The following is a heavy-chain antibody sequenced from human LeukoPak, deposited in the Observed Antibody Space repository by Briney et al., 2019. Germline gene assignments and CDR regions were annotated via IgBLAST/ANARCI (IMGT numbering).Heavy chain of an antibody. D-gene: IGHD3-10*01. V-gene: IGHV4-59*01. CDR2: IYYSGST. J-gene: IGHJ6*02. Sequence: SETLSLTCTVSGGSISSYYWSWIRQPPGKGLEWIGYIYYSGSTNYNPSLKSRVTISVDTSMNQFSLKVTSVTAADTAVYYCARSRGDSTSYNYYGMDVWGQGTTVAVSS. CDR3: ARSRGDSTSYNYYGMDV. CDR1: GGSISSYY.